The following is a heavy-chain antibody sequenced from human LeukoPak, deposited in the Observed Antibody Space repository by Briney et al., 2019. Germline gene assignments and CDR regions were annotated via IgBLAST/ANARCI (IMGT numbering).Heavy chain of an antibody. Sequence: GSLRLSCAPSGFTFSDYYMSWIRLAPGEGLEWVSYIRGSSSTNYADSVKGRFTISRDNADNSVYLQTDTLRAEDTAVYYCARDRGLGYFDPWGQGTLVTVSS. D-gene: IGHD3-10*01. V-gene: IGHV3-11*06. J-gene: IGHJ5*02. CDR2: IRGSSST. CDR1: GFTFSDYY. CDR3: ARDRGLGYFDP.